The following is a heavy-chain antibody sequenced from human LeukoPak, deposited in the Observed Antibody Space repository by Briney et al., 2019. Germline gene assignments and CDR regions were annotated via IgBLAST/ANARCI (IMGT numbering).Heavy chain of an antibody. V-gene: IGHV3-23*01. CDR1: GFTFSSYA. CDR2: ISGSGGST. J-gene: IGHJ4*02. D-gene: IGHD6-13*01. CDR3: ATVGYSSWYTFDY. Sequence: GGSLRLPCAASGFTFSSYAMSWVRQAPGKGLEWVSAISGSGGSTYYADSVKGRFTISRDNSKNTLYLQMNSLRAEDTAVYYCATVGYSSWYTFDYWGQGTLVTVSS.